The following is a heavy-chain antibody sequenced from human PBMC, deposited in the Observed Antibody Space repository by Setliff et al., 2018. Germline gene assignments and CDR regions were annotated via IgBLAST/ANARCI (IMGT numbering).Heavy chain of an antibody. CDR2: ITSSGSTV. CDR3: ARANWNCGFDP. Sequence: PGGSLRLSCAASGFTFSNYGMTWVRQAPGKGLEWVAYITSSGSTVFYADSVKGRFTISRDNAKNSLYLQMNSLRAEDTAVYYCARANWNCGFDPWGQGTLVTVSS. V-gene: IGHV3-48*04. D-gene: IGHD1-7*01. J-gene: IGHJ5*02. CDR1: GFTFSNYG.